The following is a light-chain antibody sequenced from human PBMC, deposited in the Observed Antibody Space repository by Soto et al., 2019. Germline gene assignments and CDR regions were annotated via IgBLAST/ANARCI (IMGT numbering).Light chain of an antibody. CDR1: QGIINY. CDR2: AAS. J-gene: IGKJ4*01. Sequence: EIQLTQTPGFLSASVGDRFTSTCLASQGIINYLAWYQQKPGKAPKLLIYAASSLQSGVPSRFSGSGSGTEFTLTISSLQPEDFATYYCEQLNTYPLPFGGGTKVDIK. CDR3: EQLNTYPLP. V-gene: IGKV1-9*01.